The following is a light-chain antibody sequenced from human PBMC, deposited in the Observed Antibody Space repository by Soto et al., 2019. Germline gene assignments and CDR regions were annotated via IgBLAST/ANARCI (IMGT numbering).Light chain of an antibody. CDR2: DVS. Sequence: QSVLTQPASVSGSPGQSITISCTGTSSDVGGYNYVSWYQQHPGKATKFMIYDVSNRPSGVSNRFSGSKSGNTASLTISGLQAEDEADYYCCSYTTSNTRQIVFGTGTKVTV. V-gene: IGLV2-14*01. CDR1: SSDVGGYNY. J-gene: IGLJ1*01. CDR3: CSYTTSNTRQIV.